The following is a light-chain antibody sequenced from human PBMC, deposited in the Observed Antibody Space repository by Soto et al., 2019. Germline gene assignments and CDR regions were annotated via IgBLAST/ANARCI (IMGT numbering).Light chain of an antibody. Sequence: EIVLTQSPATLSLSPGERATLSCRASQSVAYTYLAWFQQKPGQAPRLLIYGASNRATGIPDRFSGSGSGTDFTLTITRLEAEDFAVYYCQQYNNWPLTFGGGTKVDIK. V-gene: IGKV3-20*01. CDR2: GAS. CDR1: QSVAYTY. CDR3: QQYNNWPLT. J-gene: IGKJ4*01.